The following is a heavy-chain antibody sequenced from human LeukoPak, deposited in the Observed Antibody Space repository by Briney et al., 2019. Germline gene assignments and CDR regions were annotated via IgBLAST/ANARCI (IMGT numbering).Heavy chain of an antibody. CDR3: AKDRGGGSQLGDAYDV. J-gene: IGHJ3*01. Sequence: GGSLRLFCAASGFTFDDYAMHWVRQAPGKGLEWVSDISWNSGIIAYADSVKGRFTISRDNVRKSLYLQMNSLRIEDTALYYCAKDRGGGSQLGDAYDVWGQGTMVSVSS. V-gene: IGHV3-9*01. D-gene: IGHD5-24*01. CDR1: GFTFDDYA. CDR2: ISWNSGII.